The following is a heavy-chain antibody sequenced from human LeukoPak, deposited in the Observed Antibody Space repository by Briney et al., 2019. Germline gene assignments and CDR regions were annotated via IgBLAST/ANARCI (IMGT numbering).Heavy chain of an antibody. CDR3: ARDRSGSSSLNAFDI. J-gene: IGHJ3*02. CDR2: IYYTGRT. D-gene: IGHD3-10*01. V-gene: IGHV4-31*03. Sequence: SQTLSLTCTVSGGSISRGDNYWSWIRQHPGKGLECIGYIYYTGRTYYNPSLKSRVTISIDTSRSQFSLRLSSVTAADMAVYYCARDRSGSSSLNAFDIWGQGTMVTVSS. CDR1: GGSISRGDNY.